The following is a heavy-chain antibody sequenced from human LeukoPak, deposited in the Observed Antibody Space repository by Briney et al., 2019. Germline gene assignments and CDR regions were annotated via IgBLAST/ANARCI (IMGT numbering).Heavy chain of an antibody. J-gene: IGHJ4*02. CDR1: GYTFTGYY. D-gene: IGHD3-22*01. CDR2: INPNSGGT. CDR3: AKEGSDDSGPFDY. V-gene: IGHV1-2*02. Sequence: ASVKVSCKASGYTFTGYYMHWVRQAPGQGLEWMGWINPNSGGTNYAQKFQGRVTMTRDTSISTAYMELSRLRAEDTALYYCAKEGSDDSGPFDYWGQGTLVTVSS.